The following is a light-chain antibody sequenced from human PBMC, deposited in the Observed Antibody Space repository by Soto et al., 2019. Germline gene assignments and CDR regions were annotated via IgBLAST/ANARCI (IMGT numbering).Light chain of an antibody. V-gene: IGKV3-15*01. Sequence: EVVMTQSPAILSVSPGERATLSCRASQSVSSNLAWYQQKPGQAPRLLVYDAATRATGITAKFSGSGSGTEFTLTINSLQSEDFAVYCCQQYNDWPSNTFGQGTKVEIK. CDR2: DAA. J-gene: IGKJ2*01. CDR1: QSVSSN. CDR3: QQYNDWPSNT.